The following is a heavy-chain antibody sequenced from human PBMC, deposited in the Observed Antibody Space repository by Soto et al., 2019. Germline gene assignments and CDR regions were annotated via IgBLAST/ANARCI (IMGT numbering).Heavy chain of an antibody. D-gene: IGHD2-15*01. J-gene: IGHJ5*02. V-gene: IGHV3-30*18. CDR2: ISYDGSNK. Sequence: GGSLRLSCAASGFTFSSYGMHWVRQAPGKGLEWVAVISYDGSNKYYADSVKGRFTISRDNSKNTLYLQMNSLRAEDTAVYYCAKGFYVGGVVAAIVSWFDPWGQGTLVTVSS. CDR1: GFTFSSYG. CDR3: AKGFYVGGVVAAIVSWFDP.